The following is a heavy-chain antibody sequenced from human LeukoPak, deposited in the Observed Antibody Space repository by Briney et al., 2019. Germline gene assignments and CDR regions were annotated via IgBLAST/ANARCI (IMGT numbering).Heavy chain of an antibody. CDR3: AREGGFYRPLDY. D-gene: IGHD3-3*01. CDR2: VHLDGRT. Sequence: NTSETLSLTCSVSGVSISTTNWWTCVRQPPGKGLEWIGEVHLDGRTNYNPSLESRLTMSVDLSENHISLKLTSVTAADTAVYYCAREGGFYRPLDYSGQGTLVTVSS. CDR1: GVSISTTNW. J-gene: IGHJ4*02. V-gene: IGHV4-4*02.